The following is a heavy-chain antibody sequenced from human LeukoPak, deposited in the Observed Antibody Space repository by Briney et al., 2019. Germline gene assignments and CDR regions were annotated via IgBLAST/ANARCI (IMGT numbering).Heavy chain of an antibody. J-gene: IGHJ4*02. Sequence: SETLSLTCTVSGGSISSSSYYWGWIRQPPGKGLEWIAYIYYSGSTNYNPSLKSRVTISVDTSKNQFSLKLSSVTAADTAVYYCARQGTPSLPERHDSAYNPFESWGQGTLVTVSS. V-gene: IGHV4-61*05. CDR2: IYYSGST. CDR3: ARQGTPSLPERHDSAYNPFES. D-gene: IGHD3-16*01. CDR1: GGSISSSSYY.